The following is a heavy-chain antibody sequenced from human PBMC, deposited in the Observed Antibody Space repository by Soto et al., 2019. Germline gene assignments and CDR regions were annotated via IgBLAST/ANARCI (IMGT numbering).Heavy chain of an antibody. J-gene: IGHJ5*02. CDR2: INPNSGGT. Sequence: ASVKVSCKASGYTFTGYYMHWVRQAPGQGLEWMGWINPNSGGTNYAQKFQGWVTMTRDTSISTAYMELSRLRSDDTAVYYCARGEKRAVAGSQWFDPWGQGTLVTVSS. D-gene: IGHD6-19*01. V-gene: IGHV1-2*04. CDR3: ARGEKRAVAGSQWFDP. CDR1: GYTFTGYY.